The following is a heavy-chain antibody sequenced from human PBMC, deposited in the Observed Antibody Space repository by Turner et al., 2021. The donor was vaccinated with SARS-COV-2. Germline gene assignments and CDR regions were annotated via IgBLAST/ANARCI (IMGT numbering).Heavy chain of an antibody. CDR2: IRSSSSNI. V-gene: IGHV3-48*01. J-gene: IGHJ6*02. CDR3: ARVDGMDV. Sequence: DVQLVESGGGVVQPGGSLRLSCAASGFTFSSYAMNGVRQAQGKGLEWVSYIRSSSSNIYNADSVRGRFTISRDNAKNSLYLQMSSRRAEDTAVYYCARVDGMDVWGQGTKVTVSS. CDR1: GFTFSSYA.